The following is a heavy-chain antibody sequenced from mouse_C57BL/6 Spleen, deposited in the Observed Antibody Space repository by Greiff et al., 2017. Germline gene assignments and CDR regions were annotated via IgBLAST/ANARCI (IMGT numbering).Heavy chain of an antibody. J-gene: IGHJ4*01. CDR2: IYPRGGST. V-gene: IGHV1-85*01. CDR3: AREEVDSSGYADAMDY. CDR1: GYTFTSYD. Sequence: VKLMESGPELVKPGASVKLSCKASGYTFTSYDINWVKQRPGQGLEWIGWIYPRGGSTKYNEKFKGKATLTVDTSSSTAYMELHSLTSEDSAVYVCAREEVDSSGYADAMDYWGQGTSVTVSS. D-gene: IGHD3-2*02.